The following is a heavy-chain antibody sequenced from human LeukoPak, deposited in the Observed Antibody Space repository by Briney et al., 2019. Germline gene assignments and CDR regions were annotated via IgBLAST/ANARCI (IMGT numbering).Heavy chain of an antibody. CDR1: GGSISSGDYY. CDR3: ARFEVPAPNYYYYYMDV. Sequence: PSQTLSLTCTVSGGSISSGDYYWSWIRQPPGKGLEWIGYIYYSGSTFYNPSLKSRVTISVDTSKNQFSLKLSSVTAADTAVYYCARFEVPAPNYYYYYMDVWGKGTTVTVSS. V-gene: IGHV4-30-4*08. J-gene: IGHJ6*03. CDR2: IYYSGST. D-gene: IGHD2-2*01.